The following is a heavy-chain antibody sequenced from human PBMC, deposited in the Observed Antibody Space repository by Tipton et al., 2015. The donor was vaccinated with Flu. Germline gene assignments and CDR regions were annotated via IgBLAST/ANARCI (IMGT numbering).Heavy chain of an antibody. CDR1: GLAFSSHW. Sequence: SLRLSCAASGLAFSSHWMIWVRQAPGKGLEWVAHIRSDETTEYADSVKGRFTISRDNAKNSLYLQMNRLGVDDTALYYCARGWFDAWGQGTLVTVSS. CDR3: ARGWFDA. J-gene: IGHJ5*02. CDR2: IRSDETTE. V-gene: IGHV3-33*08.